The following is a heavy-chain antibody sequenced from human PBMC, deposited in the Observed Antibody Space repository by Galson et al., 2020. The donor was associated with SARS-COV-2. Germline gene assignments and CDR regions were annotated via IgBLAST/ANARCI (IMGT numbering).Heavy chain of an antibody. CDR1: GDSISSDY. Sequence: ETLETLSLTCTVSGDSISSDYWSWIRQPPGKGLEWIGYIYNIGSSNYNPSLKGRVTISADTSKNQFSLKLASVTAADTAVYYCAKLPGDSDYWGQGTLVTVSS. V-gene: IGHV4-4*09. J-gene: IGHJ4*02. CDR2: IYNIGSS. CDR3: AKLPGDSDY.